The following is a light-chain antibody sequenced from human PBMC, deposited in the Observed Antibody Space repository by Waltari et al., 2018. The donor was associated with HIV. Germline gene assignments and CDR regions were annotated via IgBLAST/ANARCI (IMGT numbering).Light chain of an antibody. CDR2: GAS. V-gene: IGKV3-15*01. CDR3: QQYKNWAPGRT. CDR1: LSVNSN. Sequence: EIVMTQSPATLSVSPGERATLSCRASLSVNSNLAWYQQKPGQAPRLLIYGASTRATGIPARFSGSGSGTEFTLTISSLQSEDFAVYYCQQYKNWAPGRTFGQGTKVEIK. J-gene: IGKJ1*01.